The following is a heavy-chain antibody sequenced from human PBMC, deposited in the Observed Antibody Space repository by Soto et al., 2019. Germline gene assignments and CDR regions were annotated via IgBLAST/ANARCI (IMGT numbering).Heavy chain of an antibody. CDR1: GYTFTSYA. J-gene: IGHJ4*02. V-gene: IGHV1-3*01. CDR3: ARDSGGYGTFAY. Sequence: QVQLVQSGAEVKKPGASVKVSCKASGYTFTSYAMHWVRQAPGQRLEWMGWINAGNGNTKYSQKFQGRVTITRDTSASTAYMELSSLRSEDTAVYYCARDSGGYGTFAYWGQGTLVTVSS. CDR2: INAGNGNT. D-gene: IGHD2-15*01.